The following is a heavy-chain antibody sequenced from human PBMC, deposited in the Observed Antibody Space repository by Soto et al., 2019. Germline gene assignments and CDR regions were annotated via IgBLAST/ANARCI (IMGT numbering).Heavy chain of an antibody. V-gene: IGHV1-2*04. J-gene: IGHJ6*03. D-gene: IGHD6-13*01. CDR1: GYTFTGYY. Sequence: ASVKVSCKASGYTFTGYYMHWARQAPGQGLEWMGWINPNSGGTNYAQKFQGWVTMTRDTSISTAYMELSRLRSDDTAVYYCARGAAAAPKPDYYYYYYMDVWGKGTTVTVSS. CDR2: INPNSGGT. CDR3: ARGAAAAPKPDYYYYYYMDV.